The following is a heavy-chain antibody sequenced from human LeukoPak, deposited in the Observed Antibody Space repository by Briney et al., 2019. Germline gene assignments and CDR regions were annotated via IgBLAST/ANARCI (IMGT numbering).Heavy chain of an antibody. CDR1: GGSINSHY. CDR3: ARGSTVVTHFDY. CDR2: IYYSGST. V-gene: IGHV4-59*11. Sequence: SETLSLTCTVSGGSINSHYWSWIRQPPGKGLEWIGYIYYSGSTNYNPSLKSRVTISVNTSKNQFSLKLSSVTAADTAVYYCARGSTVVTHFDYWGQGTLVTVSS. D-gene: IGHD4-23*01. J-gene: IGHJ4*02.